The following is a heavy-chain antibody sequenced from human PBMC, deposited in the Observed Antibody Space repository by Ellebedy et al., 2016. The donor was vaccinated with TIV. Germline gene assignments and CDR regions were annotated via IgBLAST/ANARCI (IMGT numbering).Heavy chain of an antibody. V-gene: IGHV3-48*01. Sequence: PGGSLRLSCAASGFTFSSYSMNWVRQAPGKGLEWVSYISSSSSTNYYADSVRGRFTISRDNAKNSLYLQMNSLRAEDTAFYYCASTVVGIAARDYWGQGTLVTVSS. CDR3: ASTVVGIAARDY. D-gene: IGHD2-15*01. J-gene: IGHJ4*02. CDR2: ISSSSSTN. CDR1: GFTFSSYS.